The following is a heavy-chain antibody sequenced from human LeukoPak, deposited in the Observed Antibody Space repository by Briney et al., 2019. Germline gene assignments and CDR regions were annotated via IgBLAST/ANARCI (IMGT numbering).Heavy chain of an antibody. CDR3: ARGGLVRGSLNSLTGFDF. CDR2: ISSGGTTI. CDR1: GFIFSSYN. J-gene: IGHJ3*01. V-gene: IGHV3-48*01. Sequence: PGGSLRLSCAASGFIFSSYNINWVRQAPGKGLEWVSYISSGGTTIYYADSVKGRFTISRDNARNSLYLQMNSLRAEDTAVYYCARGGLVRGSLNSLTGFDFWGQGTMVTVSS. D-gene: IGHD3-10*01.